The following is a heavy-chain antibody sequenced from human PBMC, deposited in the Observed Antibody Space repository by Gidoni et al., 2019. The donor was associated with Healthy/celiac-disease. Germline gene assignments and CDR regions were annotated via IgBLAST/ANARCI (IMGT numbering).Heavy chain of an antibody. CDR3: ARDRVGYCSGGSCYSPGFDY. V-gene: IGHV1-2*02. CDR1: GSTFTGYY. Sequence: QVQLVQSGAEVKKPGASVKVSCKASGSTFTGYYMHWGRQAPGPGLEWRGWINPNSGGTNYAQKFQGRVTMTRDTSISTAYMGLSRLRSGDTAVYYCARDRVGYCSGGSCYSPGFDYWGQGTLVTVSS. D-gene: IGHD2-15*01. J-gene: IGHJ4*02. CDR2: INPNSGGT.